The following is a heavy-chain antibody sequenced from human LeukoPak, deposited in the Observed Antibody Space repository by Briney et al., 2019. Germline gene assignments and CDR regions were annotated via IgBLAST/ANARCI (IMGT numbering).Heavy chain of an antibody. CDR3: ARAGLGAARPYYYYGMDV. D-gene: IGHD6-6*01. V-gene: IGHV3-7*01. CDR1: GFTFSSYW. Sequence: GGSLRLSCAASGFTFSSYWMSWVRQAPGKGLEWVANIKQDGSEKYYVDSVKGRFTISRDNAKNSLYLQMSSLRAEDTAVYYCARAGLGAARPYYYYGMDVWGQGTTVTVSS. J-gene: IGHJ6*02. CDR2: IKQDGSEK.